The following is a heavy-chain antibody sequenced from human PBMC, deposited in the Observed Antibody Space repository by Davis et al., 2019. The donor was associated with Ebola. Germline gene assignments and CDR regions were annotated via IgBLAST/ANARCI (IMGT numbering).Heavy chain of an antibody. J-gene: IGHJ3*02. D-gene: IGHD2-21*02. V-gene: IGHV7-4-1*02. CDR1: GYTFTGYA. Sequence: ASVKVSCKASGYTFTGYAMNWVRQAPGQGLEWMGWINTNTGNPTYAQGFTGRFVFSLDTSVSTAYLQISSLKAEDTAVYYCARDLAIVVVTSDAFDIWGQGTMVTVSS. CDR2: INTNTGNP. CDR3: ARDLAIVVVTSDAFDI.